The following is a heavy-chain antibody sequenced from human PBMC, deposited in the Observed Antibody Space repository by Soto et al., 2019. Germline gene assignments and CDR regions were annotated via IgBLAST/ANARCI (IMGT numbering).Heavy chain of an antibody. D-gene: IGHD2-15*01. CDR3: AKSGGTHFPFDY. J-gene: IGHJ4*02. CDR1: GFTFSSYG. V-gene: IGHV3-30*18. Sequence: GGSLRLSCAASGFTFSSYGMHWVRQAPGKGLEWVALISYDGSNKYYADSVKGRFTISRDSSKNTLYLHMNSLRAEDTAVYYCAKSGGTHFPFDYWGQGTLVTVSS. CDR2: ISYDGSNK.